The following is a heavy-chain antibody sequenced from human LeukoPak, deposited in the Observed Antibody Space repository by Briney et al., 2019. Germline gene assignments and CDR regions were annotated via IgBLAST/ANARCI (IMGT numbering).Heavy chain of an antibody. J-gene: IGHJ4*02. Sequence: KSGGSLRLSCAASGFTFSSYSMNWVRQAPGKGLEWVSSISSSSSYIYYADSVKGRFTVSRDNAKNSLYLQMNSLRAEDTAVYYCASEYYYDSSGYYYVSSYFDYWGQGALVTVSS. CDR3: ASEYYYDSSGYYYVSSYFDY. V-gene: IGHV3-21*01. CDR2: ISSSSSYI. D-gene: IGHD3-22*01. CDR1: GFTFSSYS.